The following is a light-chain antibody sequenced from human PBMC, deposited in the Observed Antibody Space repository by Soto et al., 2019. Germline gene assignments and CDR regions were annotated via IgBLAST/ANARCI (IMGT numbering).Light chain of an antibody. CDR2: DAS. CDR3: QQRSNWPPT. CDR1: QSVSSY. V-gene: IGKV3-11*01. Sequence: EIVLTQSPATLSLSPGERATLSCRASQSVSSYLAWYQQKPGQAPRLLIYDASNRATGIPARFSVSGSGTDSTLTISSLEPEEFAVYYCQQRSNWPPTFGQGTKLESK. J-gene: IGKJ2*01.